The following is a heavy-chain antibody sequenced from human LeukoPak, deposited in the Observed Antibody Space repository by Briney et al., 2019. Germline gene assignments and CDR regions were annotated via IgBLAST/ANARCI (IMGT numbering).Heavy chain of an antibody. CDR1: GGSFSGYY. CDR2: INHSGST. D-gene: IGHD4/OR15-4a*01. Sequence: SETLSLTCAVYGGSFSGYYWSWIRQPPGKGLEWIGEINHSGSTNYNPSLKSRVTISVDTSKNQFSLKLSPVTAADTAVYYCARERSVLYYYYGMDVWGQGTTVTVSS. CDR3: ARERSVLYYYYGMDV. J-gene: IGHJ6*02. V-gene: IGHV4-34*01.